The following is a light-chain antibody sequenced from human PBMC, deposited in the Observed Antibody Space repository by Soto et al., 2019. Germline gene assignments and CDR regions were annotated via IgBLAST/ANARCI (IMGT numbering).Light chain of an antibody. CDR3: SSYTGSSTPVV. J-gene: IGLJ2*01. Sequence: QSALTQPASVSGSPGQSITISCTGTSSDVGGYNYVSWYQQHPGKAPKLMIYEVSKRPSGVSNRFSGSKSGNTASLTISGLQAEDEADYYCSSYTGSSTPVVFGAGTKLTVL. CDR2: EVS. CDR1: SSDVGGYNY. V-gene: IGLV2-14*01.